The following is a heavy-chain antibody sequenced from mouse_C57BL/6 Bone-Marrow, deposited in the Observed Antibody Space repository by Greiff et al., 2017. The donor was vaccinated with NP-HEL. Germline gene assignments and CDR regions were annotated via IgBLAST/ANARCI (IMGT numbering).Heavy chain of an antibody. CDR1: GFSLSTFGMG. CDR3: ARMGYFLLRPYAMDY. Sequence: QVQLKESGPGILQPSQTLSLTCSFSGFSLSTFGMGVGWIRQPSGKGLEWLAHIWWDDDKYYNPALKSRLTISKDTSKHQVFLKIANVDTADTATYYCARMGYFLLRPYAMDYWGQGTSVTVSS. J-gene: IGHJ4*01. CDR2: IWWDDDK. V-gene: IGHV8-8*01. D-gene: IGHD1-1*01.